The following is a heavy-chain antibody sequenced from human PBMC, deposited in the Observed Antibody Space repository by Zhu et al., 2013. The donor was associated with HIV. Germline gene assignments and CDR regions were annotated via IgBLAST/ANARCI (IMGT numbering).Heavy chain of an antibody. CDR1: GYRFTAYN. J-gene: IGHJ6*02. CDR2: MSAVNGNT. CDR3: ARDVRGIAAAGPYYYGMDV. Sequence: QVQLVQSGPEVKKPGASVKVSCETSGYRFTAYNVAWVRQAPGQGLEWMGWMSAVNGNTNYAQNFQGRVTMTRDTSTHTAYMELRRLRSDDTAVYYCARDVRGIAAAGPYYYGMDVWGQGTTVTVSS. D-gene: IGHD6-13*01. V-gene: IGHV1-18*04.